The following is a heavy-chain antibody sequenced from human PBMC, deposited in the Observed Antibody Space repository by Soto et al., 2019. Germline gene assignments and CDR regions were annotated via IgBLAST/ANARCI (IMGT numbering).Heavy chain of an antibody. J-gene: IGHJ6*02. CDR2: IYNGGRT. V-gene: IGHV4-39*07. CDR1: GVSMSSSTYY. D-gene: IGHD2-21*02. Sequence: PSETLSLTCTVSGVSMSSSTYYRGWIRQPPGKGLEWIGTIYNGGRTYYNPSLKSRVTISVDTSKNQFSLHLTSVTAADTAVYFCAREDDGGDSLDVWGQGTTVTVSS. CDR3: AREDDGGDSLDV.